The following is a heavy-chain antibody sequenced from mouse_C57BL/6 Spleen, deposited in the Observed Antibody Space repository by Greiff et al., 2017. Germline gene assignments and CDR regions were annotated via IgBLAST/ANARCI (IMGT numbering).Heavy chain of an antibody. CDR1: GFHIKDYY. D-gene: IGHD3-2*02. J-gene: IGHJ2*01. Sequence: VQLQQSGAELVKPGASVKLSCTASGFHIKDYYMHWVKQRTEQGLEWIGRIDPEDGDTKYAPKFQGKATITADTSSHTSYLQLSSLTSEDTAVYYCARGQLRLYFDYWGQGTTLTVSS. CDR3: ARGQLRLYFDY. CDR2: IDPEDGDT. V-gene: IGHV14-2*01.